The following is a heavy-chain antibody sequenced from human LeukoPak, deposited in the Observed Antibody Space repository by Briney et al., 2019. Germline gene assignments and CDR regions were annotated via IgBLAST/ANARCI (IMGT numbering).Heavy chain of an antibody. D-gene: IGHD3-22*01. V-gene: IGHV5-51*01. CDR3: VKTDTSGYYFFDY. Sequence: GESLKISCKGSGYTFTNYWIGWVRQMPGKGLEYLGIIYPGDSDTKYSPSFQGQVTISADNSITTAYLQWSSLKASDTAIYYCVKTDTSGYYFFDYWGQGTLVTVSS. CDR2: IYPGDSDT. J-gene: IGHJ4*02. CDR1: GYTFTNYW.